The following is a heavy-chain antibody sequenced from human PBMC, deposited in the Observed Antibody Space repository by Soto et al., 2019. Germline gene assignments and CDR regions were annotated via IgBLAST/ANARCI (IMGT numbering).Heavy chain of an antibody. V-gene: IGHV4-59*08. D-gene: IGHD3-10*01. Sequence: QVQLQESGPGLVKPSETLSLTCTISGGPMNNYYCSWFRQPRVHGLAWIGYMGYNGFTRYNPSLRSRVAISLDPAKSQFSLNLSSVTAADTALYYCARQGFGELHGLVDVWGQGITVTVSS. CDR3: ARQGFGELHGLVDV. J-gene: IGHJ6*02. CDR1: GGPMNNYY. CDR2: MGYNGFT.